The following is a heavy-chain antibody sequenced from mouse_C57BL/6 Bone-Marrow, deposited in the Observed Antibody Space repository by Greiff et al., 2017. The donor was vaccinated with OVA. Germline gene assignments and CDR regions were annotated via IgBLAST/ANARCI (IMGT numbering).Heavy chain of an antibody. CDR1: GYTFTSYW. V-gene: IGHV1-52*01. J-gene: IGHJ3*01. D-gene: IGHD2-4*01. CDR2: IDPSDSET. Sequence: QVQLKQPGAELVRPGSSVKLSCKASGYTFTSYWMHWVKQRPIQGLEWIGNIDPSDSETHYNQKFKDKATLTVDKSSSTAYMQLSSLTSEDSAVYYCARERDIYYDYGFAYWGQGTLVTVSA. CDR3: ARERDIYYDYGFAY.